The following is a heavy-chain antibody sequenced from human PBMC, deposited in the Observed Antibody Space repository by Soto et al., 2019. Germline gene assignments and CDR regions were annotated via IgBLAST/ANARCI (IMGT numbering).Heavy chain of an antibody. D-gene: IGHD3-9*01. J-gene: IGHJ4*02. CDR3: ARDRLTGYSLIPLDY. V-gene: IGHV4-4*07. Sequence: PSETLSLTCTVSGGSISSYHWSWIRQPAGKGLEWIGRIYTSGSTNYNPSLKSRATMSVDTSKNQFSLKLSSVTAADTAVYYCARDRLTGYSLIPLDYWGQGTLVTVSS. CDR1: GGSISSYH. CDR2: IYTSGST.